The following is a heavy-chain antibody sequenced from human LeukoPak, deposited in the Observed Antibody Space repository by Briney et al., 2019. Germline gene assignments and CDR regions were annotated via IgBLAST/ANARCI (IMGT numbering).Heavy chain of an antibody. CDR2: IKHDGSEK. V-gene: IGHV3-7*01. D-gene: IGHD3-3*01. CDR1: GFIFNSYW. Sequence: GGSLRLSCAASGFIFNSYWMNWLRRAPGKGLEWVASIKHDGSEKYYVDSVRGRFTISRDNTMNSLYLQMSSLRAEDTAVYYCATDRGWRTSGYYLYYFEYWGQGTLVTFSS. CDR3: ATDRGWRTSGYYLYYFEY. J-gene: IGHJ4*02.